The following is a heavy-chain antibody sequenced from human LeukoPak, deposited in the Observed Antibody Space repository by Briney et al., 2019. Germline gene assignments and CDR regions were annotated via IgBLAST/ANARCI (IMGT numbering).Heavy chain of an antibody. CDR2: ISGSGGST. D-gene: IGHD3-3*01. CDR3: AXGQPWSGXXTGTYYFDY. V-gene: IGHV3-23*01. J-gene: IGHJ4*02. CDR1: GFTFSSYA. Sequence: GGSLRLSCAASGFTFSSYAMSWVRQAPGKGLEWVSGISGSGGSTYYADSVKGRFTISRDNSKNTLYLQMNSLRAEETAVYYCAXGQPWSGXXTGTYYFDYWGQGTLVTVSS.